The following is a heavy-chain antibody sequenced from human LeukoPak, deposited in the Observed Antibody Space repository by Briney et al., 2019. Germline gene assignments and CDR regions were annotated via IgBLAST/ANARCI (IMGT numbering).Heavy chain of an antibody. J-gene: IGHJ4*02. CDR3: ARSVGATGHFDY. CDR2: INHSGST. V-gene: IGHV4-34*01. CDR1: GGSFSGYY. D-gene: IGHD1-26*01. Sequence: PPETLSLTCAVYGGSFSGYYWSWIRQPPGKGLEWIGEINHSGSTNYNPSLKSRVTISVDTSKNQFSLKLSSVTAADTAVYYCARSVGATGHFDYWGQGTLVTVSS.